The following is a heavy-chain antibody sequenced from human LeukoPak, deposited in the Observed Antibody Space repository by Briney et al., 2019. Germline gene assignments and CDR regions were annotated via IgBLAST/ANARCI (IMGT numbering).Heavy chain of an antibody. CDR3: ARDLGNQGIRGMDV. J-gene: IGHJ6*02. Sequence: GRSLRLSCAASGFSFSDHGMHWVRQAPGKGLEYVSFIYTAGGRIDYADSVKGRFTISRDNAGGSLFLQMNSLRAEDTAVYYCARDLGNQGIRGMDVWGQGTTVTVSS. CDR1: GFSFSDHG. V-gene: IGHV3-21*04. CDR2: IYTAGGRI. D-gene: IGHD3-3*02.